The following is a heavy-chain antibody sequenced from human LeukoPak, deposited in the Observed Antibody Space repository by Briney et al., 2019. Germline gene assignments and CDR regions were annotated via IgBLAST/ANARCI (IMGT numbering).Heavy chain of an antibody. J-gene: IGHJ3*02. CDR1: GFSLSTSGVG. Sequence: SGPTLVNPTQTLTLTCTFSGFSLSTSGVGVGWIRQPPGKALEWLALIYWDDDKRYSPSLKSRLTITKDTSKNQVVPTMTNMDPVDTATYYCAHKGSQLVRGAFDIWGQGTMVTVSS. CDR2: IYWDDDK. D-gene: IGHD6-6*01. CDR3: AHKGSQLVRGAFDI. V-gene: IGHV2-5*02.